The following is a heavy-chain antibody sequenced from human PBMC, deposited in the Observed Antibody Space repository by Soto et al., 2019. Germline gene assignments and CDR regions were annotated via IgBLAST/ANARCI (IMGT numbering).Heavy chain of an antibody. J-gene: IGHJ4*02. CDR3: AKLPPGDA. Sequence: EVQVVESGGGVIQPGGSLRLSCAASGFSVSGNYMTWVRQAPGKGLEWVSVIHSGGNTYYADSVKGRFTISRDNSRNTVSLHMNSLRPEDTALYYCAKLPPGDAWGQGTLVTVSS. CDR1: GFSVSGNY. V-gene: IGHV3-53*01. D-gene: IGHD4-17*01. CDR2: IHSGGNT.